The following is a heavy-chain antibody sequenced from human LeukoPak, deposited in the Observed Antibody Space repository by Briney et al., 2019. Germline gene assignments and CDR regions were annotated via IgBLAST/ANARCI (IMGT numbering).Heavy chain of an antibody. CDR3: AREFYDVLTGYLGRGQYHFDN. V-gene: IGHV4-61*02. D-gene: IGHD3-9*01. CDR1: GGSISSGSYY. CDR2: IYTSGST. J-gene: IGHJ4*02. Sequence: SETLSPTCTVSGGSISSGSYYWSWIRQPAGKGLEWIGRIYTSGSTNYNPSLKSRVTMSVDTSKNQFSLRLRSVTAADTAVYYCAREFYDVLTGYLGRGQYHFDNWGQGKLVTVSS.